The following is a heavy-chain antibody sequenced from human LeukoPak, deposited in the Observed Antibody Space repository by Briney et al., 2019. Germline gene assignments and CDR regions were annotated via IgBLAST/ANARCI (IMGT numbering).Heavy chain of an antibody. CDR3: ARVGGSGLYHRYFDL. J-gene: IGHJ2*01. CDR2: IYSGGST. CDR1: GFTVSSNY. D-gene: IGHD6-19*01. Sequence: GGSLRLSCASSGFTVSSNYMSWVSQAPGKGLEWVSVIYSGGSTYYADSVKGRFTISRHNSKNRLYLQMNSLRAEDTAVYYCARVGGSGLYHRYFDLWGRGTLVTVSS. V-gene: IGHV3-53*04.